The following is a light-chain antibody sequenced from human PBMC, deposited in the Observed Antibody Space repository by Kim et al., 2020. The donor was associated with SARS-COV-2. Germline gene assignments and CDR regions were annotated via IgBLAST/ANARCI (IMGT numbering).Light chain of an antibody. J-gene: IGLJ3*02. CDR3: NSRDSSGNHWV. Sequence: SELTQDPAVSVALGQTVRITCQGDSLRSYYASWYQQKPGQGPVLVIYGKNNRPSGIPDRFSGSSSGNTASLTITGAQAEDEADYYCNSRDSSGNHWVFG. CDR1: SLRSYY. CDR2: GKN. V-gene: IGLV3-19*01.